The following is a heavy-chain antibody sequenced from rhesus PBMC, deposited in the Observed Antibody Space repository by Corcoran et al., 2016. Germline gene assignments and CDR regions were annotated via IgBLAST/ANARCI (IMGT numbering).Heavy chain of an antibody. CDR1: GYSISSGYG. CDR3: VRDNNNYVYWYFDL. J-gene: IGHJ2*01. V-gene: IGHV4-122*02. CDR2: ISYSGST. Sequence: QLQLQESGPGLVKPSETLSLTCAVSGYSISSGYGWSWIRQSPGKGLEWIAFISYSGSTSYNPSLKSRVTILRDTSKNQFSLNLNSVTAADTAVYYCVRDNNNYVYWYFDLWGPGTPITISS. D-gene: IGHD3-22*01.